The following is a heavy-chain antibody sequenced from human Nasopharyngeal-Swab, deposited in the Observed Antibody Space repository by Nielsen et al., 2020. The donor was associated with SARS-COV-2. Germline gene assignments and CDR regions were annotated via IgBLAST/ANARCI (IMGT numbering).Heavy chain of an antibody. V-gene: IGHV4-30-4*08. Sequence: LRLSCAVSGVFISRGGAYWSWLRQPPGKGLEWIGYIYYSGDTDYNPALQSRVSISADTSRNQFSLKLTSVTAADTAVYYCARTLYDIVTDQYEGYDTWSPGILVTVSS. J-gene: IGHJ5*02. CDR2: IYYSGDT. D-gene: IGHD3-9*01. CDR1: GVFISRGGAY. CDR3: ARTLYDIVTDQYEGYDT.